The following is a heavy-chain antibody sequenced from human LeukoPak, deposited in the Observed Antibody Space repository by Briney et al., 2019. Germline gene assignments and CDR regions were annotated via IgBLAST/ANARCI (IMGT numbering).Heavy chain of an antibody. Sequence: PGRSRRLSCAASGFTFSHYAMHWVRQAPGKGLEWVAVISFDGTNKFYADSVKGRFTISRDNSKNALYLQMNSLRAEDTAVYYCAKGGYYERPWYFDYWGQGTLVTVSS. D-gene: IGHD3-22*01. CDR3: AKGGYYERPWYFDY. J-gene: IGHJ4*02. CDR2: ISFDGTNK. V-gene: IGHV3-30*18. CDR1: GFTFSHYA.